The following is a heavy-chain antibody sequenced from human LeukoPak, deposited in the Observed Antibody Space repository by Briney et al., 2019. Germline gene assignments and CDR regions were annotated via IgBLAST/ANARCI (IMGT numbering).Heavy chain of an antibody. CDR3: ARALPFDC. J-gene: IGHJ4*02. CDR2: IYSGGNT. Sequence: GGSLRLSCAASGFTVSSNYMSWVRQAPGKGLEWVSVIYSGGNTYYADSVKGRFTISRDNSKNTVYLQMNSLRAEDTAMYYCARALPFDCWGQGTLVTVSS. V-gene: IGHV3-66*01. CDR1: GFTVSSNY.